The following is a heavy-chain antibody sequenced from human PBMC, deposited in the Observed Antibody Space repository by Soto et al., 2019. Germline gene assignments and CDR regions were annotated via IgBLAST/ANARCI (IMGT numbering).Heavy chain of an antibody. V-gene: IGHV3-30*18. CDR1: GFTFSSYG. Sequence: QVQLVESGGGVVQPGRSLRLSCAASGFTFSSYGMHWVRQAPGKGLEWVAVISYDGSNKYYADSVKGRFTISRDNSKNTLYLQMNSLRDEDTAVYYCAKDGVAYSSSWYWYNWGQGTLVTVS. CDR2: ISYDGSNK. D-gene: IGHD6-13*01. CDR3: AKDGVAYSSSWYWYN. J-gene: IGHJ4*02.